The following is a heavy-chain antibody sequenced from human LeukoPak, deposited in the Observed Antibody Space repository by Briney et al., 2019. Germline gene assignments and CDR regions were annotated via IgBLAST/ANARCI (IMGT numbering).Heavy chain of an antibody. CDR3: TTRRQDGC. CDR1: GFTFSSYA. V-gene: IGHV3-15*01. CDR2: IKSKIDGGTI. Sequence: GGSLRLSCAASGFTFSSYAISWVRQAPGKGLEWVGRIKSKIDGGTIDYAAPVKGRFTISRDDSRNTLYLQMNSLKTEDTAVYYCTTRRQDGCWGQGTLVTVS. J-gene: IGHJ4*02. D-gene: IGHD6-25*01.